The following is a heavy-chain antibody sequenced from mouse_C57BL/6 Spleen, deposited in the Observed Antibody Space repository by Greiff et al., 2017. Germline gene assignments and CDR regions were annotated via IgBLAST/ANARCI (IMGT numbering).Heavy chain of an antibody. J-gene: IGHJ4*01. CDR3: ARHGHDGYYYAMDY. CDR2: FYPGSGSI. D-gene: IGHD2-3*01. CDR1: GYTFTEYT. Sequence: QVQLKESGAELVKPGASVKLSCTASGYTFTEYTIHWVKQRSGQGLEWIGWFYPGSGSIKYNEKFKDKATLTADKSSSTIYMGLSRLTSEDSAVLFCARHGHDGYYYAMDYWGQGTSVTVSS. V-gene: IGHV1-62-2*01.